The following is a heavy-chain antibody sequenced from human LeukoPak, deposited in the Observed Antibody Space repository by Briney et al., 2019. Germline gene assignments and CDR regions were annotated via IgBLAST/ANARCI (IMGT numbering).Heavy chain of an antibody. Sequence: SETLSLTCAVYGGSFSGYYWSWIRQPPGKGLEWIGEINHSGGTNYNPSLKSRVTISVDTSKNQFSLKLSSVTAADTAVYYCARFGILNTAMVSPEEWLRLTGEEGYDYWGQGTLVTVSS. CDR1: GGSFSGYY. J-gene: IGHJ4*02. V-gene: IGHV4-34*01. CDR2: INHSGGT. D-gene: IGHD5-12*01. CDR3: ARFGILNTAMVSPEEWLRLTGEEGYDY.